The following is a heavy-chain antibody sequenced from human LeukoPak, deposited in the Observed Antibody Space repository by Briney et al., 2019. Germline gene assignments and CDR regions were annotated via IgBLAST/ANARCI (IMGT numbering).Heavy chain of an antibody. CDR3: ARLSPAVIPAAITGKDYYGMDV. V-gene: IGHV5-51*01. D-gene: IGHD2-2*02. Sequence: GESLKISCKGSGYSFTSYWIGWVRPMPGKGLEWMGIIYPGDSDTRYSPSFQGQVTISADKSISTAYLPWSSLKASDTAMYYCARLSPAVIPAAITGKDYYGMDVWGKGTTVTVSS. CDR2: IYPGDSDT. CDR1: GYSFTSYW. J-gene: IGHJ6*04.